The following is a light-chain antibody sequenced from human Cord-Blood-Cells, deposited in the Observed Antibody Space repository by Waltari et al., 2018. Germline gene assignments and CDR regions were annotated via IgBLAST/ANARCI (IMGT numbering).Light chain of an antibody. V-gene: IGKV1-39*01. CDR1: QSISSY. CDR3: QQSYSTPLT. J-gene: IGKJ4*01. CDR2: AAS. Sequence: DIQMTQSPSSLSASVGDRATITCRASQSISSYLNWDQQKPGKAPKLLIYAASSFQSGVPSRFSGSGSGTDVTLTISKLQPEDFATYYCQQSYSTPLTFGGGTKVEIK.